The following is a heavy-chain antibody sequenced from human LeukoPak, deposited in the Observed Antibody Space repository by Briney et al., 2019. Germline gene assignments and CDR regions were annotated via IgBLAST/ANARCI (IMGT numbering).Heavy chain of an antibody. V-gene: IGHV3-9*01. Sequence: PGGSLRLSCAASGFTFDDYAMHWVRQAPGKGLEWVSGISWNSGSIGYADSVKGRFTISRDNAKNSLYLQMNSLRAEDTALYYCAKERAGTNSFWFDPWGQGTLVTVSS. CDR1: GFTFDDYA. J-gene: IGHJ5*02. CDR3: AKERAGTNSFWFDP. D-gene: IGHD1-1*01. CDR2: ISWNSGSI.